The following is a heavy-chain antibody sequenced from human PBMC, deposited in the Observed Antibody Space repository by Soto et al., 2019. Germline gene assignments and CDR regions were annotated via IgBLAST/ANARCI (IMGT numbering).Heavy chain of an antibody. CDR3: ARDQGIAAEDYYYYYGMDV. CDR1: GDSVSSNSAA. CDR2: TYYRSKWYN. J-gene: IGHJ6*02. Sequence: PSQTLSLTCVISGDSVSSNSAAWNWIRQSPSRGLEWLGRTYYRSKWYNDYAVSVKSRITINPDTSKNQFSLQLNSVTPEDTAVYYCARDQGIAAEDYYYYYGMDVWGQGTTVTVSS. V-gene: IGHV6-1*01. D-gene: IGHD6-13*01.